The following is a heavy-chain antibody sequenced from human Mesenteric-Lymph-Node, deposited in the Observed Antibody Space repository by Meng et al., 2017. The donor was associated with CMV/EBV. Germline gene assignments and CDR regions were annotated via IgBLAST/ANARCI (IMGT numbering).Heavy chain of an antibody. CDR1: GYTFTGYY. CDR3: ARDFSEAMDLFLDV. J-gene: IGHJ6*02. CDR2: INPNSGRT. D-gene: IGHD5-18*01. Sequence: SVQVSCKASGYTFTGYYMHWVRQAPGQGLEWMGWINPNSGRTNYAQKFQGRVTMTRETSISTAYMELSRLRSDETAVYYCARDFSEAMDLFLDVWGQGTTVTVSS. V-gene: IGHV1-2*02.